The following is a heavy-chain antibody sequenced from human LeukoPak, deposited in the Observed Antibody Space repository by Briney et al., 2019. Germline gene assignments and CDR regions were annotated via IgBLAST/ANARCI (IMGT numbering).Heavy chain of an antibody. V-gene: IGHV1-18*01. CDR1: GGTFSSYA. CDR2: ISAYNGNT. CDR3: ARGLMITFGGVIAEGGYFDY. Sequence: ASVKVSCKASGGTFSSYAISWVRQAPGQGLEWMGWISAYNGNTNYAQKLQGRVTMTTDTSTSTAYMELRSLRSDDTAVYYCARGLMITFGGVIAEGGYFDYWGQGTLVTVSS. J-gene: IGHJ4*02. D-gene: IGHD3-16*02.